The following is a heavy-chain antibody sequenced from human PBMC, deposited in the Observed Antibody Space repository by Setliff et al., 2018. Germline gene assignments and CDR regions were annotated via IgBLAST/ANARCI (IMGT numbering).Heavy chain of an antibody. CDR3: ARFLDPRDGYQNSPGFDF. V-gene: IGHV4-59*01. J-gene: IGHJ4*02. Sequence: LSLTCTVSGGSISTFYWSWIRQSPEKGLEWIAYIHYSGCTNQNPSLKSRVTISLDTPKNQFSLKLSYMTAADTAVYYCARFLDPRDGYQNSPGFDFWGQGALVTVSS. CDR1: GGSISTFY. D-gene: IGHD2-21*01. CDR2: IHYSGCT.